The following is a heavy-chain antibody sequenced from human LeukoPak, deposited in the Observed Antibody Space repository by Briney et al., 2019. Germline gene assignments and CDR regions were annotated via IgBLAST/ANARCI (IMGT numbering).Heavy chain of an antibody. D-gene: IGHD6-13*01. CDR1: GFTFSSYS. V-gene: IGHV3-21*06. J-gene: IGHJ4*02. CDR3: ARGSSWSYDY. CDR2: ISNSGNNI. Sequence: GGSLRLSCAASGFTFSSYSLYWVRQAPGKGLEWVSSISNSGNNIYYPDSVKGRFTTSRDNAESSLYLQMSSLRAEDTAVYYCARGSSWSYDYWGRGTLVTVSS.